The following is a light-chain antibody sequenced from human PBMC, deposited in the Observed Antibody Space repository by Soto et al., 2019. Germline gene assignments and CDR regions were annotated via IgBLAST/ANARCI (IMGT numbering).Light chain of an antibody. Sequence: DIQMTQSPSTLSACVGDRVTITCRASQSVSTWLAWYQQKPGKAPQLLIYAASTLQSGVPSRFSGSGSGTDFTLTISSLQPEDFATYYCQHFRSFPITFGQGTRLEIK. CDR2: AAS. V-gene: IGKV1-5*01. J-gene: IGKJ5*01. CDR1: QSVSTW. CDR3: QHFRSFPIT.